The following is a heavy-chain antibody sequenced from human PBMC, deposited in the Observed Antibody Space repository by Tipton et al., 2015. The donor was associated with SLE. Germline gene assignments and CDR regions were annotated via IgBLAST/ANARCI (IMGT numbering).Heavy chain of an antibody. D-gene: IGHD6-19*01. CDR3: AKGMSGYDNGWSFFDY. V-gene: IGHV3-23*01. J-gene: IGHJ4*02. CDR1: GFTFSSYA. Sequence: SLRLSCAASGFTFSSYAMSWVRQAPGKGLEWVSAISGSGGSTYYADSVKGRFTLSRDNSKNTLYLQMNSLRADDTAVYYCAKGMSGYDNGWSFFDYWGQGALVTVSS. CDR2: ISGSGGST.